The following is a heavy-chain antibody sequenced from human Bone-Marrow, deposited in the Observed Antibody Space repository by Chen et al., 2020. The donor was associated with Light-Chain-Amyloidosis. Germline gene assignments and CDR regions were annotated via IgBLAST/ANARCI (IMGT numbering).Heavy chain of an antibody. V-gene: IGHV5-51*01. J-gene: IGHJ4*02. Sequence: EVQLEQSGPEVKKRGESLEISCKGSGYTCPNYWIGWVRQMPGKRLEWMGVIYPDDSDARYSPSFAGQVTISADKSITTAYLQWRSLKASDTAMYYCARRRDGYNFDYWGQGTLVTVSS. D-gene: IGHD5-12*01. CDR2: IYPDDSDA. CDR1: GYTCPNYW. CDR3: ARRRDGYNFDY.